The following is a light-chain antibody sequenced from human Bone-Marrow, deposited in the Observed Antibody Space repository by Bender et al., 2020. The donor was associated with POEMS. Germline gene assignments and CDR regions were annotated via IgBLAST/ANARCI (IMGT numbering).Light chain of an antibody. CDR1: SSDVGSYNL. V-gene: IGLV2-14*02. CDR2: EVA. Sequence: QSALTQPTSVSGSPGQSITISCTGTSSDVGSYNLVSWYQHDPGKAPKLIIYEVAKRPSGVPNRFSGSKSGNTASLTVSGLQADDEADYYCSSYAGVNSVLFGGGTKLTVL. J-gene: IGLJ2*01. CDR3: SSYAGVNSVL.